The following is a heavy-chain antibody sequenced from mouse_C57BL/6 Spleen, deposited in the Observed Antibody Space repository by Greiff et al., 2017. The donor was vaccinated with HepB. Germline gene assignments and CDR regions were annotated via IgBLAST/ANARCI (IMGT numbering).Heavy chain of an antibody. CDR1: GYTFTSYW. J-gene: IGHJ2*01. CDR2: IDPSDSYT. D-gene: IGHD1-1*01. CDR3: ARSSTTVVVDY. Sequence: QVQLKESGAELVKPGASVKLSCKASGYTFTSYWMQWVKQRPGQGLEWIGEIDPSDSYTNYNQKFKGKATLTVDTSSSTAYMQLRSLTSEDSAVYYCARSSTTVVVDYWGQGTTLTVSS. V-gene: IGHV1-50*01.